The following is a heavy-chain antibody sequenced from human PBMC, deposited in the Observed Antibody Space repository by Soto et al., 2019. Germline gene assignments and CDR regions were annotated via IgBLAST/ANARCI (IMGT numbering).Heavy chain of an antibody. D-gene: IGHD3-10*01. CDR2: INHSGST. Sequence: PSETLSLTCAVYGGSFSGYYWSWIRQPPGKGLEWIGEINHSGSTNYNPSLKSRVTISVDTSKNQFSLKLSSVTAADTAVYYCARTYGSGISWSFDIWGQGTMVTVS. J-gene: IGHJ3*02. CDR3: ARTYGSGISWSFDI. CDR1: GGSFSGYY. V-gene: IGHV4-34*01.